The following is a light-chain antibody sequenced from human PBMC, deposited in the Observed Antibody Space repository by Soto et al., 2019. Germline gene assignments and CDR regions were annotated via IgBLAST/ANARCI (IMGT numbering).Light chain of an antibody. CDR2: KAS. CDR1: QSISSW. Sequence: DIQMTQSPSTLSASVGDRVTITCRASQSISSWLARYQQKPGKAPKLLIYKASSIETGVPSRFDGSGSGTEFTLIFSSLQPDDFASYYCQQYGSSCPWTFGQGTKVEI. V-gene: IGKV1-5*03. CDR3: QQYGSSCPWT. J-gene: IGKJ1*01.